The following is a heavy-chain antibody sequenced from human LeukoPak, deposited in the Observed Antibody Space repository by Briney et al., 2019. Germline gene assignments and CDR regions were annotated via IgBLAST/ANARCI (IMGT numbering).Heavy chain of an antibody. CDR2: ICHSGST. J-gene: IGHJ4*02. D-gene: IGHD6-19*01. CDR3: ARVSPAVAGYYFDY. Sequence: SETLSLTCTVSGYSISSGYYWGWIRQPPGKGLEWIGSICHSGSTYYNPSLKSRVTISVDTSKNQFSLKLSSVTAADTAVYYCARVSPAVAGYYFDYWGQGTLVTVSS. V-gene: IGHV4-38-2*02. CDR1: GYSISSGYY.